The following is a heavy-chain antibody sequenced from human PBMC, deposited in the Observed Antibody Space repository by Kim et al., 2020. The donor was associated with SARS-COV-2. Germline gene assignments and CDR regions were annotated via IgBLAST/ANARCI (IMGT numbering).Heavy chain of an antibody. D-gene: IGHD2-8*02. V-gene: IGHV4-59*11. CDR2: VYPSGST. CDR1: GAYITNHY. J-gene: IGHJ5*01. CDR3: VREVYFAGGSFFFDS. Sequence: SETLSLTCTVSGAYITNHYWSWIRQPPGKGLEWIGNVYPSGSTSYNPSLKSRVTMSVETSKRQFSLQVTSVTAAAPAIYSCVREVYFAGGSFFFDSCG.